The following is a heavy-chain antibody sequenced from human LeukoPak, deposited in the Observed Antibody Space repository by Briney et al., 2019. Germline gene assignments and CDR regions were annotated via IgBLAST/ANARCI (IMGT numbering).Heavy chain of an antibody. Sequence: SVKVSCKASGGTFSSYGISWVRQAPGQGLEWMGGIIPIFGTANYAQRFQDRVTITADESTSTAYMELSSLRSEDTAVYYCARAHYYGSGSYNWFDPWGQGTLVTVSS. CDR2: IIPIFGTA. CDR3: ARAHYYGSGSYNWFDP. V-gene: IGHV1-69*13. CDR1: GGTFSSYG. D-gene: IGHD3-10*01. J-gene: IGHJ5*02.